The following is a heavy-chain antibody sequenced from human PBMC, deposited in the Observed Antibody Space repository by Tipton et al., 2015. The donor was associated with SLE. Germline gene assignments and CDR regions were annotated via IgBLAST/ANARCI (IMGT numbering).Heavy chain of an antibody. J-gene: IGHJ4*02. CDR3: ARDRGGATVW. Sequence: QSGAEVKKPGASVKVSCKASGHTVSSYAMNLVRQAPGQGLEWMGWINTNSGNPTYAQGFTGRFVFSLDTSVRTAYLQISSLKAEDTAVYYCARDRGGATVWWGQGTLVTVSS. V-gene: IGHV7-4-1*02. D-gene: IGHD1-26*01. CDR2: INTNSGNP. CDR1: GHTVSSYA.